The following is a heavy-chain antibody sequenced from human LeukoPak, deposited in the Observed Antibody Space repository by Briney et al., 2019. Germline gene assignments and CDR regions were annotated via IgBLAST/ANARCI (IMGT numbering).Heavy chain of an antibody. CDR3: ARDLDYYDRRASHD. D-gene: IGHD3-22*01. Sequence: GGSLRLSCAASGFTFTSYWMHWVRQDPGKGLVWVSNINTDGSTTTYADSVEGRFTISRDNAKNTVYLQMNSLRAEDTAVYYCARDLDYYDRRASHDWGQGTMVTVSS. J-gene: IGHJ4*02. CDR1: GFTFTSYW. CDR2: INTDGSTT. V-gene: IGHV3-74*01.